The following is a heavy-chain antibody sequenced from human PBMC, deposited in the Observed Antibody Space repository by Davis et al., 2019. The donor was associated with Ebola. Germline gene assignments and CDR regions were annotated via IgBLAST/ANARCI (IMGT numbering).Heavy chain of an antibody. J-gene: IGHJ6*03. D-gene: IGHD2-21*01. CDR1: GYAFAQYW. CDR3: ARLNGISDAGYYDDIDV. V-gene: IGHV5-51*01. CDR2: IYAGDSDT. Sequence: GESLKISCETSGYAFAQYWIGWVRQKPGKGLEWIGIIYAGDSDTKYNPSFQGQVTISVDKSISTTFLQWNTLSVADSDIYYCARLNGISDAGYYDDIDVWGKGTTVTVS.